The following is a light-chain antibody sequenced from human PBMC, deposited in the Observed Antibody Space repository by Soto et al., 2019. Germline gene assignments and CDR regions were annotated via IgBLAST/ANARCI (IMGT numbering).Light chain of an antibody. CDR2: EVS. CDR3: SSYTNTSTYV. Sequence: QSVLTQPASVSGSPGQSITISCTGTSSDVGGYNYVSWYQQHPGKAPKLMIYEVSNRPSGVSNRFSVSKSGNTASLTISGLQAEDEADYYCSSYTNTSTYVFGSATKLTVL. J-gene: IGLJ1*01. V-gene: IGLV2-14*01. CDR1: SSDVGGYNY.